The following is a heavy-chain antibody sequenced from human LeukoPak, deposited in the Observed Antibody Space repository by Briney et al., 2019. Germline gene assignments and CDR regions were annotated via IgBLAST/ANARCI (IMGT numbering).Heavy chain of an antibody. Sequence: ASVKVSCKASGYTFTDSYIHWVRQAPGQGLEWMGWINPVIGGTEYTQKFQDRVTLTRDTSISTAYMELNRLRSEDTAVYYCARDLDYGEKSEDYWGQGTLVTVSS. D-gene: IGHD4/OR15-4a*01. CDR1: GYTFTDSY. CDR2: INPVIGGT. CDR3: ARDLDYGEKSEDY. J-gene: IGHJ4*02. V-gene: IGHV1-2*02.